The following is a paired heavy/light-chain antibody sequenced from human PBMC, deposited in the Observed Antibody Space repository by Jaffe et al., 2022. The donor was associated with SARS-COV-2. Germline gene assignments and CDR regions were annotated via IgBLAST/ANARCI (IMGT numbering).Light chain of an antibody. CDR1: QSISSY. V-gene: IGKV1-39*01. CDR2: AAS. J-gene: IGKJ4*01. Sequence: DIQMTQSPSSLSASVGDRVTITCRASQSISSYLNWYQQKPGKAPKLLIFAASSLQSGVPSRFSGSGSGTDFTLTISNLQPEDFATYSCQQSYTVPLTFGGGTKVEIK. CDR3: QQSYTVPLT.
Heavy chain of an antibody. V-gene: IGHV3-33*01. CDR3: ARSATYYDFWSSYSGLDHYYGVDV. CDR1: GVTFSNYG. J-gene: IGHJ6*02. Sequence: QVQLVESGGGVVQPGRSLRLSCAASGVTFSNYGMHWVRQAPGKGLEWVAVIWYDGSKKYYADSVKGRFTISRDNSKNTLYLQMNSLRADDTAVYYCARSATYYDFWSSYSGLDHYYGVDVWGQGTTVTVSS. CDR2: IWYDGSKK. D-gene: IGHD3-3*01.